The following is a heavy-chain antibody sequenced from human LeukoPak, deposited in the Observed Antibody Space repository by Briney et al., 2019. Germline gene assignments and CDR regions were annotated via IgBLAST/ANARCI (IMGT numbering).Heavy chain of an antibody. V-gene: IGHV4-39*01. CDR3: ARLARSRIYYMDV. D-gene: IGHD2-21*01. Sequence: SETLSLTCTVSGGSISSSSYYWGWIRQPPGKGLEWIGSIYYSGSTYYNPSLKSRVTISVDTSKNQSSLKLSSVTAADTAVYYCARLARSRIYYMDVWGKGTTVTISS. CDR2: IYYSGST. CDR1: GGSISSSSYY. J-gene: IGHJ6*03.